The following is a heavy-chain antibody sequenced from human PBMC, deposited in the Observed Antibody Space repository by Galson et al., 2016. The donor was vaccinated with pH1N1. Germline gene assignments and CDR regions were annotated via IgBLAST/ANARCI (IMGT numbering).Heavy chain of an antibody. Sequence: SLRLSCAASGFTSSNWHMDWVRQAPGEGLEWISFITYTSGTTYYADSVKGRFIVSRDNARNSLYLEMNSLRVEDTAVYYCARPGNYDGDRRGAFDLWGQGTMVTVSP. CDR2: ITYTSGTT. J-gene: IGHJ3*01. CDR1: GFTSSNWH. D-gene: IGHD4-23*01. V-gene: IGHV3-48*04. CDR3: ARPGNYDGDRRGAFDL.